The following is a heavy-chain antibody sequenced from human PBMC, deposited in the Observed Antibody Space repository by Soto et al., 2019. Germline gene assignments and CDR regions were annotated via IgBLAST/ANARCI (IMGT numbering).Heavy chain of an antibody. CDR3: ASLTLPHYYDSSGYYYVWVAFDL. D-gene: IGHD3-22*01. CDR2: ISPSFGTA. V-gene: IGHV1-69*06. CDR1: GGTFSIYA. Sequence: QVQLVQSGAEVKKPWSSVKVSCKASGGTFSIYAISWVRQAPGQGLEWMGGISPSFGTANYAQKFQGRVTITADKSTSPAYMELSRLRSEYTAVYYCASLTLPHYYDSSGYYYVWVAFDLWGQGKMVTVSS. J-gene: IGHJ3*01.